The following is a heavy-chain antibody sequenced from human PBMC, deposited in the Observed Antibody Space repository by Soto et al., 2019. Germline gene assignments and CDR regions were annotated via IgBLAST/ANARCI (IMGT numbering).Heavy chain of an antibody. V-gene: IGHV4-31*03. CDR1: GGSISSGGYY. J-gene: IGHJ5*02. Sequence: QVQLQESGPGLVKPSQTLSLTCTVSGGSISSGGYYWSWIRQHPGKGLEWIGYIYHSGTTYYNPSLKSRVTISVDTSKNQFSRKLTSVTAADTAVYYCARVIGNQLLGWFDPWGQGTLVTVSS. CDR2: IYHSGTT. CDR3: ARVIGNQLLGWFDP. D-gene: IGHD2-2*01.